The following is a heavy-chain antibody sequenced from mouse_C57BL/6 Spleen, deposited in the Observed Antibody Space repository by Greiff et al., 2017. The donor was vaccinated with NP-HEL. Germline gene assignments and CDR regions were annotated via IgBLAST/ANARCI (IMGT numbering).Heavy chain of an antibody. D-gene: IGHD1-1*01. CDR2: ISDGGSYT. CDR1: GFTFSSYA. CDR3: ARDPPYYYGSSYWYFDV. J-gene: IGHJ1*03. V-gene: IGHV5-4*01. Sequence: EVKVVESGGGLVKPGGSLKLSCAASGFTFSSYAMSWVRQTPDKRLEWVATISDGGSYTYYPDNVKGRFTISRDNAKNNLYLQMSHLKSEDTAMYYCARDPPYYYGSSYWYFDVWGTGTTVTVSS.